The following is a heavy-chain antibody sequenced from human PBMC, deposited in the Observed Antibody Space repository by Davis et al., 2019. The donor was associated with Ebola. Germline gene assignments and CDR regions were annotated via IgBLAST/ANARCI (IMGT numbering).Heavy chain of an antibody. CDR3: ARALRRWYLGPFDY. CDR1: GFTFSSYW. Sequence: GGSLRLSCAASGFTFSSYWMSWVRQAPGKGLEWVANIKQDGSEKYYVDSVKGRFTISRDNAKNSLYLQMNSLRAEDTAVYYCARALRRWYLGPFDYWGQGTLVTVSS. D-gene: IGHD4-23*01. CDR2: IKQDGSEK. V-gene: IGHV3-7*03. J-gene: IGHJ4*02.